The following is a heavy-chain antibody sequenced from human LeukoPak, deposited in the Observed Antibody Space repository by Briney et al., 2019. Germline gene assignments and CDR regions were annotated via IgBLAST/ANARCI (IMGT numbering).Heavy chain of an antibody. CDR1: GGSISSYY. CDR3: ARDRDTYGFRAFDI. CDR2: IYTSGST. V-gene: IGHV4-4*07. J-gene: IGHJ3*02. Sequence: SETLSLTCTVSGGSISSYYWSWVRQPAGKGLEWIGRIYTSGSTNYNPSLKSRLTMSVDTSKNQFSLKLSSVTAADTAVYYCARDRDTYGFRAFDIWGQGTMVTVFS. D-gene: IGHD4-17*01.